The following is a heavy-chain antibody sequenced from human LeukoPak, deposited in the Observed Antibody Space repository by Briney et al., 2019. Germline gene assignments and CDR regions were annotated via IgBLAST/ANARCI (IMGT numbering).Heavy chain of an antibody. CDR3: ARALGIAAAGTIDY. Sequence: GASVKVSCKASGYIFTSYYMHWVRQAPGQGLEWMGIINPSGGSTSYAQKFQGRVTMTRDTSISTAYMELSRLRSDDTAVYYCARALGIAAAGTIDYWGQGTLVTVSS. CDR2: INPSGGST. D-gene: IGHD6-13*01. V-gene: IGHV1-46*01. CDR1: GYIFTSYY. J-gene: IGHJ4*02.